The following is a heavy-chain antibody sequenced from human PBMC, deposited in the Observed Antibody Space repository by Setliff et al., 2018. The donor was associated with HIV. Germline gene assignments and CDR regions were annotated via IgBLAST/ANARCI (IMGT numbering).Heavy chain of an antibody. Sequence: ASVKVSCKASGYTFTAYFMNWVRQAPGQGLEWMGRIITNSGDTNYAQKFRGRLTMTEDTSTDTAYMQLSSLRSEDTAVYFCARDPVSDNSTTPYYFDYWGQGTLVTVSS. CDR1: GYTFTAYF. V-gene: IGHV1-2*06. CDR3: ARDPVSDNSTTPYYFDY. CDR2: IITNSGDT. D-gene: IGHD1-1*01. J-gene: IGHJ4*02.